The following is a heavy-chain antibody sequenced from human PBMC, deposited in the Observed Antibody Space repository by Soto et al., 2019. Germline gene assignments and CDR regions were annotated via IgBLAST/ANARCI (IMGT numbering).Heavy chain of an antibody. CDR2: ISGSGGST. D-gene: IGHD3-3*01. Sequence: EVQLLESGGGLVQPGGSLRLSCAASGFTSSSYAMSWVRQAPGKGLEWVSAISGSGGSTYYADSVKGRFTISRDNSKNTLYLQMNSLRAEDTAVYYCAKDLSYDFWSGNYFDYWGQGTLVTVSS. CDR1: GFTSSSYA. CDR3: AKDLSYDFWSGNYFDY. J-gene: IGHJ4*02. V-gene: IGHV3-23*01.